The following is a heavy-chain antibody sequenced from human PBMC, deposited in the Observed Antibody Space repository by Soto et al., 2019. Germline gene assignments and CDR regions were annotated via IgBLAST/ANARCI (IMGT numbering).Heavy chain of an antibody. CDR2: MYNTGST. D-gene: IGHD2-21*02. CDR1: GGTISRYY. J-gene: IGHJ6*02. CDR3: ARDLWCYCGTDCYPRDV. V-gene: IGHV4-59*01. Sequence: QVQLQESGPGLVKPSETLSLTCTVSGGTISRYYWSWIRQPPGKGLEWIGNMYNTGSTVYNPSFKSRVTISVDTSKNQFSLKLDSVTAADTAVYYCARDLWCYCGTDCYPRDVWGQGTTVTVSS.